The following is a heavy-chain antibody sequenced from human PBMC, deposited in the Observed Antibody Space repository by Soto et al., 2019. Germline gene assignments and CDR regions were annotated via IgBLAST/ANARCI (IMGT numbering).Heavy chain of an antibody. J-gene: IGHJ4*02. CDR3: ARSYSSSWYFDY. V-gene: IGHV3-21*01. D-gene: IGHD6-13*01. CDR1: GFTFSSYG. CDR2: ISSSSTYI. Sequence: LRLSCAASGFTFSSYGMNWVRQAPGKGLEWVSSISSSSTYIYYADSVKGRFTISRDNAKNSLYLQMNSLRAEDTAVYYCARSYSSSWYFDYWGQGTLVTVSS.